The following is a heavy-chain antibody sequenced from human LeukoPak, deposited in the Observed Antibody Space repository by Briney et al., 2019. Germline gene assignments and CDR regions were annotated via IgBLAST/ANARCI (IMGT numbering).Heavy chain of an antibody. D-gene: IGHD3-22*01. J-gene: IGHJ6*02. CDR3: ARDGNYYDSNGMDV. Sequence: SETLSLTCTVSGGSMSSYYWTWIRQSPGKDLGWIGYIYYSGTTNYNPSLESRVTISLDTSRKQFSLKLSSVTAADTAVYYCARDGNYYDSNGMDVWGQGTTVIVSS. V-gene: IGHV4-59*01. CDR2: IYYSGTT. CDR1: GGSMSSYY.